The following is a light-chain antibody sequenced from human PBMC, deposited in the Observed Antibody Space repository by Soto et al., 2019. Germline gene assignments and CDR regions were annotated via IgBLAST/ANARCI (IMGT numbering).Light chain of an antibody. CDR1: QSVSSN. Sequence: EMVMTQSPATLSVSPGERATLSCRASQSVSSNLAWYQQKPGQAPRLLIYGASTRATGVPARFSGSGSGTEFTLTISSLQSEDFAVYHCQQYYSILGTFGQGTKVEIK. J-gene: IGKJ1*01. CDR3: QQYYSILGT. V-gene: IGKV3-15*01. CDR2: GAS.